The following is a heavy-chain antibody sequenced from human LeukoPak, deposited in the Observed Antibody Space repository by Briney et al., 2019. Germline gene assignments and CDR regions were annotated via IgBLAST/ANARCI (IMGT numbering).Heavy chain of an antibody. CDR2: IYYSRST. V-gene: IGHV4-39*07. CDR3: AREASSSRSDY. Sequence: IGSIYYSRSTYYNPPLKSRVTISVDTSKNQFSLKLSSVTAADTAVYYCAREASSSRSDYWGQGTLVTVSS. J-gene: IGHJ4*02. D-gene: IGHD6-6*01.